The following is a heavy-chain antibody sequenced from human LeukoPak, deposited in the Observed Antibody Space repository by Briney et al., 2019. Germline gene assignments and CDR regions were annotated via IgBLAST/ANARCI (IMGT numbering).Heavy chain of an antibody. J-gene: IGHJ4*02. Sequence: ASVTISCKASGYTFTSHYMHWVRQAPGQGLEWMGVIHPSGGSTSYAQRFQGRVTMTKDTSTSTVYIELSSLRFEDTAVFYCARMGMDTAMVTNYFDLWGQGTLLTVFS. D-gene: IGHD5-18*01. CDR1: GYTFTSHY. V-gene: IGHV1-46*01. CDR3: ARMGMDTAMVTNYFDL. CDR2: IHPSGGST.